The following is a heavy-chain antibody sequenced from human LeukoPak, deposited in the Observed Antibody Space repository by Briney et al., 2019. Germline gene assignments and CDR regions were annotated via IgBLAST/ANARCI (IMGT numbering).Heavy chain of an antibody. CDR3: ARVHYCSGGSCPDAFDI. J-gene: IGHJ3*02. D-gene: IGHD2-15*01. CDR2: IYYSGST. CDR1: GGPLSSYY. V-gene: IGHV4-59*01. Sequence: LETLSLTRTFSGGPLSSYYWSWIREPPRKGLEGIGYIYYSGSTNYNPSLKSRVTISVDTSKNQFSLKLSSVTAADTAVYYCARVHYCSGGSCPDAFDIWGQGTMVTVSS.